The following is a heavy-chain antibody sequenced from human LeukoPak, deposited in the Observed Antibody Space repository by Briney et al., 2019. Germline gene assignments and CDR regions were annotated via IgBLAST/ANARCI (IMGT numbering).Heavy chain of an antibody. CDR1: GYTFSSYD. CDR2: ISAYNGNT. V-gene: IGHV1-18*01. Sequence: GASVKVSCKASGYTFSSYDINWVRQATGQGLEWMGWISAYNGNTNYAQKLQGRVTMTTDTSTSTAYMELRSLRSDDTAVYYCARVGTYSSGWYDDYWGQGTLVTVSS. D-gene: IGHD6-19*01. J-gene: IGHJ4*02. CDR3: ARVGTYSSGWYDDY.